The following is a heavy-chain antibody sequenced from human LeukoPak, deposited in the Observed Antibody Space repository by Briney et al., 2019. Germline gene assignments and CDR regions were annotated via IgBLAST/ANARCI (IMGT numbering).Heavy chain of an antibody. V-gene: IGHV4-38-2*02. CDR2: IYHSGST. Sequence: SETLSLTCTVSGYSISSGYFWGWIRQPPGKGLECIGTIYHSGSTYYNPSLKSRVTISVDTSKNQFSLKLSSVTAADTAVYYCARVFWSGYSYFDYWGQGTLVTVSS. D-gene: IGHD3-3*01. CDR3: ARVFWSGYSYFDY. CDR1: GYSISSGYF. J-gene: IGHJ4*02.